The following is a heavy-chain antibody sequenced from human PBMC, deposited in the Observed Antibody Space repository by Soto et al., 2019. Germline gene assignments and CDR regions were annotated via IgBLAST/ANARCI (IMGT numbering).Heavy chain of an antibody. D-gene: IGHD6-6*01. CDR2: FDPEDGET. CDR1: GYTLTKLS. Sequence: ASVKVSFKVSGYTLTKLSLHWVRQTPGKGLEWMGGFDPEDGETIYAQKFQDRVTMTEDTSTDTAYMEVSSLRSEDTAIYYCATDSARGSSFDYWGQGTLVTVSS. V-gene: IGHV1-24*01. CDR3: ATDSARGSSFDY. J-gene: IGHJ4*02.